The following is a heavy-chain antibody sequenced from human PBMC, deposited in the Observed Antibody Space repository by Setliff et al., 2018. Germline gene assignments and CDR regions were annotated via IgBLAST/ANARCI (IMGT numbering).Heavy chain of an antibody. J-gene: IGHJ4*02. CDR2: ISGSGGST. CDR1: GFPFSNYV. CDR3: ANDFTY. V-gene: IGHV3-23*01. Sequence: PGGSLRLSCAGSGFPFSNYVMSWVRQAPGKGLEWVSGISGSGGSTYYADSVKGRFTISRDNSKNTLYLQMNSLRAEDTAVYYCANDFTYWGQGTLVTVSS.